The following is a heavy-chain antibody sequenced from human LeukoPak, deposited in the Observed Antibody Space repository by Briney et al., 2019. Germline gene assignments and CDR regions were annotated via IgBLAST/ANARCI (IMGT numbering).Heavy chain of an antibody. D-gene: IGHD3-3*01. CDR2: VAHKGPT. V-gene: IGHV4-59*08. Sequence: SETLSLTCAVYGAALSEYYWSWIRQSPGKGLEWIGEVAHKGPTVYSPTLNRKYNPSFKSRVTMSVDTSKDQFSLKLNSVNAADTAMYYCARHRSPLESFHHWGQGTLVTVSS. J-gene: IGHJ1*01. CDR1: GAALSEYY. CDR3: ARHRSPLESFHH.